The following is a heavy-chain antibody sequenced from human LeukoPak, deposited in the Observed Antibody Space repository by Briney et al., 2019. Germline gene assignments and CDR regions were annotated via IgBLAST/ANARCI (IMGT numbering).Heavy chain of an antibody. D-gene: IGHD6-19*01. CDR1: GFTFSSYE. Sequence: GGSLRLSCAASGFTFSSYEMNWVRQAPGKGLEWVSYISSSGSTIYYADSVKDRFTISRGNAKNSLYLQMNSLRAEDTAVYYCARDWEAGFDYWGQGTLVTVSS. CDR3: ARDWEAGFDY. J-gene: IGHJ4*02. V-gene: IGHV3-48*03. CDR2: ISSSGSTI.